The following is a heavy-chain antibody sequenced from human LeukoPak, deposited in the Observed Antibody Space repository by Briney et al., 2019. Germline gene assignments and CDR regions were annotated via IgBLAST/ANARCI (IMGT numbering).Heavy chain of an antibody. J-gene: IGHJ5*02. CDR2: IYYSGST. CDR3: ARLQKYCTNGVCYRWFDP. CDR1: GGSFSGYY. V-gene: IGHV4-59*08. D-gene: IGHD2-8*01. Sequence: SETLSLTCAVYGGSFSGYYWSWIRQPPGKGLEWIGYIYYSGSTNYNPSLKSRVTISVDTSKNQFSLKLSSVTAADTAVYYCARLQKYCTNGVCYRWFDPWGQGTLVTVSS.